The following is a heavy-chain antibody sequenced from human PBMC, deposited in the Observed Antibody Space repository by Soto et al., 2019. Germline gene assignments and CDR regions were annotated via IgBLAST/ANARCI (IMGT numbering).Heavy chain of an antibody. CDR1: GFTFSSYG. Sequence: QVQLVESGGGVVQPGRSLRLSCAASGFTFSSYGMHWVRQAPGKGLEWVAVISYDGSNRYYADSVKGRFTISRDNSKNTLYLQMNSLRAEDTAVYYCATFSGWADYWGQGTLVTVSS. CDR3: ATFSGWADY. D-gene: IGHD6-19*01. V-gene: IGHV3-30*03. CDR2: ISYDGSNR. J-gene: IGHJ4*02.